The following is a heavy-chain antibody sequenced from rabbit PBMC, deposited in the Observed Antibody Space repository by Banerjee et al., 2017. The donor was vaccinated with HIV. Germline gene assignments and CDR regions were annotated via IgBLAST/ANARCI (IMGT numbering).Heavy chain of an antibody. CDR3: ARDAGYAGSNL. V-gene: IGHV1S47*01. D-gene: IGHD4-2*01. J-gene: IGHJ4*01. CDR2: IDTVFGST. CDR1: GFDFSSYG. Sequence: QEQLKESGGGLVQPGGSLTLSCKASGFDFSSYGVSWVRQAPGKGLEWIGYIDTVFGSTYYATWVNGRFTISSHNAQNTLYLQLNSLTAADTATYFCARDAGYAGSNLWGQGTLVTVS.